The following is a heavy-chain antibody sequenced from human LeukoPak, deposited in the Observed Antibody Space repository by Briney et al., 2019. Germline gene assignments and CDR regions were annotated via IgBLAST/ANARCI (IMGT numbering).Heavy chain of an antibody. D-gene: IGHD2/OR15-2a*01. CDR3: AKYSMAAEYFQH. CDR1: GFTFSSYA. J-gene: IGHJ1*01. Sequence: GGSLRLSCAASGFTFSSYAMSWVRQAPGKGLEWVSAISGSAGSTYYADSVKGRFTISRDNSKNTLYLQVNGLRAEDTAVYYCAKYSMAAEYFQHWGQGTLVTVSS. V-gene: IGHV3-23*01. CDR2: ISGSAGST.